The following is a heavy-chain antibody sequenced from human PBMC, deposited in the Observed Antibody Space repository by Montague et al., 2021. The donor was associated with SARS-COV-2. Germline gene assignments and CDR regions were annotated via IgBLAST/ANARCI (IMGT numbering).Heavy chain of an antibody. CDR1: GGSFNGYY. CDR3: AGCSISWSMLDA. V-gene: IGHV4-34*01. J-gene: IGHJ6*02. D-gene: IGHD6-13*01. CDR2: VSHSGST. Sequence: SETLSLTCSVSGGSFNGYYWSWIRQFPGKGLEWIGVVSHSGSTNSNPSLKSRVTISIDSSKNHFSLQLRSVTAADTAVYYCAGCSISWSMLDAWGQGSTVTVSS.